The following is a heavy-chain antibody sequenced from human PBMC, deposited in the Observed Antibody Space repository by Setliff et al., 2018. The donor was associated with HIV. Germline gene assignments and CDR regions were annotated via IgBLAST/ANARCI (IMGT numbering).Heavy chain of an antibody. CDR2: IIPIFGTP. V-gene: IGHV1-69*08. Sequence: GASVKVSCKTSGGTFSTYTIAWVRQAPGQGLEWMGRIIPIFGTPNYAQKFQGRVTITADKSTSTVYLDLRSLTSEDTATYYCARSVWAVVVPTDPAVDAFAIWGQGTMVTVSS. CDR1: GGTFSTYT. D-gene: IGHD2-2*01. CDR3: ARSVWAVVVPTDPAVDAFAI. J-gene: IGHJ3*02.